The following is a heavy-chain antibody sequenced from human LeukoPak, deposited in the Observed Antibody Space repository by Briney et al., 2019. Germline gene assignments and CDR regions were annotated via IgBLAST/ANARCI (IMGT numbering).Heavy chain of an antibody. D-gene: IGHD6-19*01. V-gene: IGHV3-48*04. CDR2: ISSSSSTI. J-gene: IGHJ3*02. CDR1: GFTFSSYA. CDR3: ARDSPYYSSGWRYDAFDI. Sequence: GGSLRLSCAASGFTFSSYAMSWVRQAPGKGLEWVSYISSSSSTIYYADSVKGRFTISRDNAKNSLYLQMNSLRAEDTAVYYCARDSPYYSSGWRYDAFDIWGQGTMVTVSS.